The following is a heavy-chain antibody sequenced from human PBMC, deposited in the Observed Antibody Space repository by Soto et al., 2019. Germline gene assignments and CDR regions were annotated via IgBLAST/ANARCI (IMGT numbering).Heavy chain of an antibody. CDR1: GGTFSTYG. Sequence: QAHLVQSGAEVKKPGSSVKVSCQASGGTFSTYGITWVRQAPGQRLEWMGATIPIFDTTYSAQRFRGRLSITADEVTSTAYMELSGLTSEDTAVYYGATAGFRGTSMQQFDHWGQGTLVTVSP. CDR3: ATAGFRGTSMQQFDH. D-gene: IGHD2-15*01. J-gene: IGHJ4*02. CDR2: TIPIFDTT. V-gene: IGHV1-69*01.